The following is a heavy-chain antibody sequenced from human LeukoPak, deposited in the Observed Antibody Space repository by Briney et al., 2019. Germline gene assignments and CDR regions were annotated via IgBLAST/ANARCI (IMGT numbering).Heavy chain of an antibody. CDR2: INPSGGST. CDR3: AREWVQYTYGSPPIDY. CDR1: GYTFTNYY. Sequence: ASVKVSCKTSGYTFTNYYMHWVRHAPGQGLEWMGIINPSGGSTSYAQKFQGRVTMTGDTSTNTVCMELSSLRSEDTAMYYCAREWVQYTYGSPPIDYWGQGTLVTVSS. V-gene: IGHV1-46*01. J-gene: IGHJ4*02. D-gene: IGHD5-18*01.